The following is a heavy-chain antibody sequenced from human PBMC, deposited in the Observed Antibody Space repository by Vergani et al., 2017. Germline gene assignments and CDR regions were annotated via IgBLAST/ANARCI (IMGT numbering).Heavy chain of an antibody. CDR2: ISYDGSNK. CDR1: GFTFSSYA. J-gene: IGHJ3*02. CDR3: AGDLAPYYDSSGTSMGVWPENAFDI. Sequence: QVQLVESGGGVVQPGRSLRLSCAASGFTFSSYAMHWVRQAPGKGLEWVAVISYDGSNKYYADSVKGRFTISRDNSKNTLYLQMNSLRAEDTAVYYCAGDLAPYYDSSGTSMGVWPENAFDIWGQGTMVTVSS. V-gene: IGHV3-30*01. D-gene: IGHD3-22*01.